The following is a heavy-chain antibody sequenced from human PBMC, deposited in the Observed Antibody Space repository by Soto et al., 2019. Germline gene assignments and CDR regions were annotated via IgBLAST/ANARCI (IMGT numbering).Heavy chain of an antibody. V-gene: IGHV1-69-2*01. CDR2: VDPEDGET. CDR1: GYTFTDYY. D-gene: IGHD6-19*01. Sequence: GASVKVSCKVSGYTFTDYYMHWVQQAPGKGLEWMGLVDPEDGETIYAERFQGRVTITADTSTDTAYMELSSLRSEDTAVYYCATDRQWLSRKQYYGMDVWGQGTTVTVSS. CDR3: ATDRQWLSRKQYYGMDV. J-gene: IGHJ6*02.